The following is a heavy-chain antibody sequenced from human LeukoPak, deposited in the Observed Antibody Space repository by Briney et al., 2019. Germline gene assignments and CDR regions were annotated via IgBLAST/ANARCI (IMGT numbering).Heavy chain of an antibody. D-gene: IGHD5-24*01. CDR3: ARAGRDGYNYVIFDY. Sequence: GASVKVSCKASGGTFSSYAISWVRQAPGQGLEWMGRIIPILGIANYAQKFQGRVTITADKSTSTAYMELSSLRSEDTAVYYCARAGRDGYNYVIFDYWGQGTLVTVSS. V-gene: IGHV1-69*04. J-gene: IGHJ4*02. CDR1: GGTFSSYA. CDR2: IIPILGIA.